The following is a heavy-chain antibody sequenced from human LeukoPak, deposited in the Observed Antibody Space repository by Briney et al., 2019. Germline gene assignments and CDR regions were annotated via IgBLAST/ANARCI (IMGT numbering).Heavy chain of an antibody. V-gene: IGHV4-4*07. D-gene: IGHD2-15*01. Sequence: SETLSLTCTVTGGSISSYYWNLIRQPAGKEQKWIGRIYTSGSTNYNPSLKSRVTMSVDTSKNQFSLKLSSVTAADTAVYYCARDYFTRYCSGGSCFFDAFDIWGQGTMVTVSS. J-gene: IGHJ3*02. CDR3: ARDYFTRYCSGGSCFFDAFDI. CDR2: IYTSGST. CDR1: GGSISSYY.